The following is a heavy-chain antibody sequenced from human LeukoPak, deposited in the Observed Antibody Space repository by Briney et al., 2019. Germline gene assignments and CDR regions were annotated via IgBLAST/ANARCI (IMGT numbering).Heavy chain of an antibody. CDR3: AREGPLWFGELLWGDYWFDP. CDR1: GGSISSGDYY. D-gene: IGHD3-10*01. CDR2: IYYSGST. V-gene: IGHV4-30-4*01. J-gene: IGHJ5*02. Sequence: SETLCLTCTVSGGSISSGDYYWSWVRQPPGKGLEWIGYIYYSGSTYYNPSLKSRVTISVDTSKNQFSLKLSSVTAADTAVYYCAREGPLWFGELLWGDYWFDPWGQGTLVTVSS.